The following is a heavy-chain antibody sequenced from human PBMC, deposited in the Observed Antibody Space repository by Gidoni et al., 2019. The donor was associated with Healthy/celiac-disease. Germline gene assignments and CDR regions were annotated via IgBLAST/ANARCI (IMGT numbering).Heavy chain of an antibody. J-gene: IGHJ3*02. CDR1: GFTFSSYA. Sequence: QVQLVESGGGVVQPGRYLRLSCAASGFTFSSYAMPLVSKAPGKGLAWVAFISYDGSKKDYADSVKGRFTISRDNSKNTLYLQMNSLRAEDTAVYYCARVEAIAYYYDSSGYSKDAFDIWGQGTMVTVSS. D-gene: IGHD3-22*01. CDR3: ARVEAIAYYYDSSGYSKDAFDI. V-gene: IGHV3-30*04. CDR2: ISYDGSKK.